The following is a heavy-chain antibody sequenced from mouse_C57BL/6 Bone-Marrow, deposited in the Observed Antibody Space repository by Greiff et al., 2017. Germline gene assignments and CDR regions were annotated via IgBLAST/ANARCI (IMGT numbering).Heavy chain of an antibody. V-gene: IGHV5-4*01. J-gene: IGHJ3*01. CDR3: ARDGRQLRLLFAY. Sequence: EVKLMESGGGLVKPGGSLKLSCAASGFTFRSYAMSWVRQTPDKRLEWVATISDGGSYTYSPDTVKGRFIISRDNAKNNLYLQLIHLQSEDTAMYYCARDGRQLRLLFAYWGQGTLVTVSA. CDR2: ISDGGSYT. CDR1: GFTFRSYA. D-gene: IGHD3-2*02.